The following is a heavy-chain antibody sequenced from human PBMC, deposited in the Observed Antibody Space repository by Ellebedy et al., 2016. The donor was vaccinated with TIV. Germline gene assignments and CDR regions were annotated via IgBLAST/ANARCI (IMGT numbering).Heavy chain of an antibody. CDR1: GFTFSSYG. D-gene: IGHD6-13*01. CDR3: AKDPAAANGDY. V-gene: IGHV3-30*18. Sequence: GESLKISCAASGFTFSSYGMHWVRQAPGKGLEWVAVISYDGSNTYYADSVKGRFTISRDNSKNTLYLQMNSLRAEDTAVYYCAKDPAAANGDYWGQGTLVTVSS. CDR2: ISYDGSNT. J-gene: IGHJ4*02.